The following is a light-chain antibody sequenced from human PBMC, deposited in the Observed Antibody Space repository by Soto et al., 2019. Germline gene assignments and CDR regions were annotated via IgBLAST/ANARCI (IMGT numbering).Light chain of an antibody. CDR2: AAF. CDR1: QSISSY. Sequence: DIQMTQSPSSLSASVGDRVSITCRASQSISSYLNWYQQKPGKAPKLLIYAAFTLQTGVSSRFIGSGSGTDFTLTINSLQPEDFATYYCQQSSSSPLTFGQGTKVEIK. J-gene: IGKJ1*01. V-gene: IGKV1-39*01. CDR3: QQSSSSPLT.